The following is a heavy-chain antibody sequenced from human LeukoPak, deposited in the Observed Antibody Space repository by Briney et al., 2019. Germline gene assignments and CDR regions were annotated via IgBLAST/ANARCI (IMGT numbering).Heavy chain of an antibody. V-gene: IGHV5-51*01. CDR2: IYPGDSDT. CDR3: ARKANGMAAPFDS. J-gene: IGHJ4*02. CDR1: GYNFSNYW. D-gene: IGHD6-13*01. Sequence: GESLQISCEASGYNFSNYWVNWGRQKPGKGLEWMGIIYPGDSDTRYCPSFQGHVTISADRSANTAYLQWSRLEASDTAKYFCARKANGMAAPFDSWAQGTLVTVSS.